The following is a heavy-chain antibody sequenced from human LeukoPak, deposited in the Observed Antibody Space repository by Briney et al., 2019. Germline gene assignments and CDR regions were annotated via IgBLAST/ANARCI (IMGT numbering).Heavy chain of an antibody. Sequence: SETLSLTCTVSGGSISSYYWSWIRQSPGKGLEWIGYIYHSGSTYYNPSLRSRVTISVDRSKNQFSLKLSSVTAADTAVYYCARVLSLDWYFDLWGRGTLVTVFS. CDR3: ARVLSLDWYFDL. J-gene: IGHJ2*01. CDR2: IYHSGST. CDR1: GGSISSYY. V-gene: IGHV4-30-2*06.